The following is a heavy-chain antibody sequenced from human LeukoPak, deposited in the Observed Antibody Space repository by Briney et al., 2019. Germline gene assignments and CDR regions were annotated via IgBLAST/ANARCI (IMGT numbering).Heavy chain of an antibody. V-gene: IGHV3-23*01. D-gene: IGHD3-9*01. J-gene: IGHJ4*02. CDR1: GFTFSSYA. CDR3: AKSFGYYDILTGYYLDY. Sequence: GGSLRLSCAASGFTFSSYAMSWVRQAPGKGLEWVSAISGSGGSTYYADSVKGRFTISRDNSKNTLYLQMNSLRAEDTAVYYRAKSFGYYDILTGYYLDYWGQGTLVTVSS. CDR2: ISGSGGST.